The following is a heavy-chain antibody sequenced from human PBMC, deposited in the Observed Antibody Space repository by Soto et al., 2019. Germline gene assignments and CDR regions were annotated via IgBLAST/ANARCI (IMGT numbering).Heavy chain of an antibody. V-gene: IGHV3-30*18. J-gene: IGHJ4*02. CDR3: AKDVGSEYYDFWSGYSYAPEY. D-gene: IGHD3-3*01. Sequence: PGGSLRLSCAASGFTFSSYGMHWVRQAPGKGLEWVAVISYDGSNKYYADSVKGRFTISRDNSKNTLYLQMNSLRAEDTAVYYCAKDVGSEYYDFWSGYSYAPEYWGQGTLVTVSS. CDR2: ISYDGSNK. CDR1: GFTFSSYG.